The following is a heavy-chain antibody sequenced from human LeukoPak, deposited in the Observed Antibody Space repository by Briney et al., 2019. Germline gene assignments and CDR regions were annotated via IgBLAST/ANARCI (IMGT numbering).Heavy chain of an antibody. D-gene: IGHD6-6*01. J-gene: IGHJ4*02. CDR1: GYTFTSYY. CDR3: ARDIGTYSSSPHYDY. CDR2: INPSGGST. V-gene: IGHV1-46*01. Sequence: ASVKVSCKASGYTFTSYYMHWVRQAPGQGLEWMGIINPSGGSTSYAQKFQGRVTMTRDMSTSTVYMELGSLRSEDTAVYYCARDIGTYSSSPHYDYWGQGTLVTVSS.